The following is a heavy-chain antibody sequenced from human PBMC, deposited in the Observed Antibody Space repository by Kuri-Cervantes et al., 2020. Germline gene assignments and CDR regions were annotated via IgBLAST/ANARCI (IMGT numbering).Heavy chain of an antibody. CDR3: ARASGSYLYYFDY. V-gene: IGHV4-38-2*02. Sequence: GSLRLSCTVSGYSISSGSYWGWIRQPPGKGLEWIGSIYHTGDTYSSPSLKSRVTISVDTSKNNFSLKLTSVTAADTAVYYCARASGSYLYYFDYWGQGTLVTVSS. CDR2: IYHTGDT. J-gene: IGHJ4*02. CDR1: GYSISSGSY. D-gene: IGHD1-26*01.